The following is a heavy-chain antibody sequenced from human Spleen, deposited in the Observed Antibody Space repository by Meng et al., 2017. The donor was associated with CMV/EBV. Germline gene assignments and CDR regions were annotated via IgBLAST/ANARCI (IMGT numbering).Heavy chain of an antibody. CDR3: ATAGYDFWSGFYTFDS. J-gene: IGHJ4*02. V-gene: IGHV4-59*01. Sequence: SETLSLTCTVSGGSISYNYWSWIRQPPGKGLEWIGYVYYSGSTTYNPSLKSRVTISIDTSKNQFSLKLCSVTAADTAVYYCATAGYDFWSGFYTFDSWGQGRLVTVSS. D-gene: IGHD3-3*01. CDR1: GGSISYNY. CDR2: VYYSGST.